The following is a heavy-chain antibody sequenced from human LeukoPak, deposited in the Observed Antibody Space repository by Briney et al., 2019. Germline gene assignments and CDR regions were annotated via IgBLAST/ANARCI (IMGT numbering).Heavy chain of an antibody. CDR3: ASPDPYGDNPYYFDY. V-gene: IGHV1-69*13. D-gene: IGHD4-17*01. CDR2: IIPIFGTA. Sequence: SVEVSCKASGGTFSSYAISWVRQAPGQGLEWMGGIIPIFGTANYAQKFQGRVTITADESTSTAYMELSSLRSEDTAVYYCASPDPYGDNPYYFDYWGQGTLVTVSS. J-gene: IGHJ4*02. CDR1: GGTFSSYA.